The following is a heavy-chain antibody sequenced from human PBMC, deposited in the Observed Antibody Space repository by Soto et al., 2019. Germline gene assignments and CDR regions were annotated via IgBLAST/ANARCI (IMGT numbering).Heavy chain of an antibody. Sequence: EVQLLESGGGLVQPGGSLRLSCAASGFTFSSYAMSWVRQAPGKGLEWVSAISGSGGSTYYADSVKGRFTISRDNSKNTLYLQMNSLRAEDTAVYYCAKSPAPLRFLEWLSDSGPFDYWGQGTLVTVSS. J-gene: IGHJ4*02. CDR1: GFTFSSYA. CDR2: ISGSGGST. D-gene: IGHD3-3*01. V-gene: IGHV3-23*01. CDR3: AKSPAPLRFLEWLSDSGPFDY.